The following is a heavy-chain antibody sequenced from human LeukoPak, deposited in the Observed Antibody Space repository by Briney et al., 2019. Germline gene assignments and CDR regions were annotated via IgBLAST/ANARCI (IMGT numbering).Heavy chain of an antibody. Sequence: PGGSLRLSCAASGFTFTNYAMSWVRQAPGKGLEWVSAVSGSGGSTYHADSVKGRFTISRDNSKNRLYLQMNSLRAEDTALYYCAKDKVGSGWSLHYYGMDVWGQGTTVTVSS. CDR3: AKDKVGSGWSLHYYGMDV. J-gene: IGHJ6*02. CDR1: GFTFTNYA. CDR2: VSGSGGST. V-gene: IGHV3-23*01. D-gene: IGHD6-19*01.